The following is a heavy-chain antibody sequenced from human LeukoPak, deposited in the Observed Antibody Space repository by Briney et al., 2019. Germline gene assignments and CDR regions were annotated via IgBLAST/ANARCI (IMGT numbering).Heavy chain of an antibody. CDR2: INPNSGGT. J-gene: IGHJ4*02. Sequence: ASVKVSCKASGYTFTGYYMHWVRQAPGQGLEWMGWINPNSGGTNYAQKFQGRVTMTRDTSISTAFLQWSSLKASDTAMYYCARQDSYGYNFDYWGRGTLVTVSS. D-gene: IGHD5-18*01. CDR1: GYTFTGYY. CDR3: ARQDSYGYNFDY. V-gene: IGHV1-2*02.